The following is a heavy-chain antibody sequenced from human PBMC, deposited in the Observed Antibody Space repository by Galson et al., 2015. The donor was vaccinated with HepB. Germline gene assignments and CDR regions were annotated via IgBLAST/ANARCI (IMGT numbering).Heavy chain of an antibody. CDR3: ASGDTAMATGY. CDR1: GFTVSSNY. J-gene: IGHJ4*02. V-gene: IGHV3-66*02. Sequence: SLRLSCAASGFTVSSNYMSWVRQAPGKGLEWVSVIYSGGSTYYADSVKGRFTISRDNSKNTLYLQMNSLRAEDTAVYYCASGDTAMATGYWGQGTLVTVSS. D-gene: IGHD5-18*01. CDR2: IYSGGST.